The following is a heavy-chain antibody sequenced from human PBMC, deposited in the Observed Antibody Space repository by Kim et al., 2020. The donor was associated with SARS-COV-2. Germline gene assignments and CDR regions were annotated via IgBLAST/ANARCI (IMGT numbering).Heavy chain of an antibody. J-gene: IGHJ4*02. V-gene: IGHV3-11*05. CDR2: ISGSSSYR. Sequence: GGSLRLSCVASGFSFGDYYMSWIRQAPGKGLEWVSYISGSSSYRNSTDSVKGRFTISRDNAKNSVFLQMNSLRREDTAVYSCGRDTTGTGVVDYWGQGTL. CDR3: GRDTTGTGVVDY. D-gene: IGHD1-1*01. CDR1: GFSFGDYY.